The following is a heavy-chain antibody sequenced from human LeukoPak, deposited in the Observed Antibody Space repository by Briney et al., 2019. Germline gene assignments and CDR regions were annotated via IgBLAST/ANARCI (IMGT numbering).Heavy chain of an antibody. D-gene: IGHD3-16*01. CDR3: GRDWGLGAAFDI. Sequence: QPGGSLRLSCAVSGFTFSSYWMHWVRQAPGKGLVWVSRISSGGSSTSYADSVKGRFTISRDNAKNTLYLQMNSLRAEDTDVYYCGRDWGLGAAFDIWGQGKIVTVSS. J-gene: IGHJ3*02. V-gene: IGHV3-74*01. CDR2: ISSGGSST. CDR1: GFTFSSYW.